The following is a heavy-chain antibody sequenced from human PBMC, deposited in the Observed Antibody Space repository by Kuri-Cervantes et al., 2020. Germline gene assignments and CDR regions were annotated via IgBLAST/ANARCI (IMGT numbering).Heavy chain of an antibody. V-gene: IGHV3-33*01. J-gene: IGHJ2*01. D-gene: IGHD2-2*01. Sequence: GGSLRLSCAASGFTFSSYGMHWVRQAPGKGLEWVAVIWYDGSNKYYADSVEGRFTISRDNSKNTLYLQMNSLRAEDTAVYYCARDTGYCSSTSCYGDWYFDLWGRGTLVTVSS. CDR1: GFTFSSYG. CDR2: IWYDGSNK. CDR3: ARDTGYCSSTSCYGDWYFDL.